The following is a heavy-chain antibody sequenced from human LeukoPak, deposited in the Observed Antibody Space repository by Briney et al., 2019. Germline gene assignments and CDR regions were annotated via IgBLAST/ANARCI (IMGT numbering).Heavy chain of an antibody. V-gene: IGHV4-59*08. J-gene: IGHJ4*02. CDR1: GGSTSSYY. D-gene: IGHD6-13*01. CDR2: IYYSGST. Sequence: SETLSLTCTVSGGSTSSYYWSWIRQPPGKGLEWIGYIYYSGSTNYNPSLKSRVTISVDTSKNQFSPKLSSVTAADTAVYYCARRGDIAAAGTFYFDYWGQGTLVTVSS. CDR3: ARRGDIAAAGTFYFDY.